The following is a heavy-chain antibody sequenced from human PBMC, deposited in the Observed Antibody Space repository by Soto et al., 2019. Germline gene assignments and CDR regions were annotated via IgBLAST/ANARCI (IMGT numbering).Heavy chain of an antibody. CDR3: ARVPGTLRCLDY. J-gene: IGHJ4*02. D-gene: IGHD4-17*01. Sequence: GGSLRLSCAASGFTFSSYSMNWVRQAPGKGLEWVSSISSSSSYIYYADSVKGRFTISRDNAKNSLYLQMNSLRAEDTAVYYGARVPGTLRCLDYWGQGTLVTVSS. V-gene: IGHV3-21*01. CDR1: GFTFSSYS. CDR2: ISSSSSYI.